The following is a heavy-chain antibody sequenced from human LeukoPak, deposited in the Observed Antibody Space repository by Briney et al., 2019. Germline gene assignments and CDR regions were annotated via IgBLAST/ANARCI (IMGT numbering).Heavy chain of an antibody. CDR3: ARDRGSLYYFDY. CDR2: IFYSGST. Sequence: SETLSLTCTVSGXSISNHYRSWIRQPPGKGLEWIAYIFYSGSTNYNPSLKSRVTISVDTSKNQFSLKLNSVTAADTAVYYCARDRGSLYYFDYWGQGTLVTVSS. V-gene: IGHV4-59*11. J-gene: IGHJ4*02. D-gene: IGHD3-10*01. CDR1: GXSISNHY.